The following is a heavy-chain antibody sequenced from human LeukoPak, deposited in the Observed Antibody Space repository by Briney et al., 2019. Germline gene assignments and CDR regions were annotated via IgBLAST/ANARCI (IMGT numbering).Heavy chain of an antibody. CDR3: ARRYDGSGSNWFDP. V-gene: IGHV3-30*02. D-gene: IGHD3-22*01. CDR1: GFTFSSYG. Sequence: GGSLRLSCAASGFTFSSYGMHWVRQAPGKGLEWVAFIRYDGSNKYYADSVKGRFTISRDNSKNTLYLQMNSLRAEDTAVYYCARRYDGSGSNWFDPWGQGTLVTVSS. J-gene: IGHJ5*02. CDR2: IRYDGSNK.